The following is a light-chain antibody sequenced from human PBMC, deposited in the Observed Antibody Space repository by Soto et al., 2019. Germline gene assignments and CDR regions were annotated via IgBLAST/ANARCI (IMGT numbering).Light chain of an antibody. CDR3: QQYNNWPRT. Sequence: ELVMTQSPATLSVSPGERATLSCRASQSFSSNLAWYQQKPGQAPRLLIYGASTRATGVPARFSGSGSGTEFTLTISSLQSEDFAVYDCQQYNNWPRTFGQGTRLEIK. CDR2: GAS. CDR1: QSFSSN. V-gene: IGKV3-15*01. J-gene: IGKJ5*01.